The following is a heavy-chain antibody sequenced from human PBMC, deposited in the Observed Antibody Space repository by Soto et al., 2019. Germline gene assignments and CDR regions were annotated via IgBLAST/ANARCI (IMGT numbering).Heavy chain of an antibody. J-gene: IGHJ6*03. V-gene: IGHV3-23*01. D-gene: IGHD2-15*01. CDR1: GFTFSSYA. CDR2: ISGSAATT. Sequence: EVQLLESGGGLVQPGGSLRLSCAASGFTFSSYAMSWVRQAPGKGLEWVSAISGSAATTFYADSVKGRFTVSRDNSKNTLYLQMNSLRAEDTAVYYCARGPSYCSGYSCDYYMDVWGKGTTVTVSS. CDR3: ARGPSYCSGYSCDYYMDV.